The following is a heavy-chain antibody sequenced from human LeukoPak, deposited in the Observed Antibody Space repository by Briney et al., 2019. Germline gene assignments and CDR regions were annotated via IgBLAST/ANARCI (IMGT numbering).Heavy chain of an antibody. CDR3: ARGRFAKIVVVHSFHYGMDV. CDR1: GGSFTDYF. CDR2: INDYTGNT. Sequence: SETLSLTCAVFGGSFTDYFWTWIRQSPGKGVEWSGEINDYTGNTNSNPSLNSLVSISLEKSKTQFSLELRSVTAADTAVYYCARGRFAKIVVVHSFHYGMDVWGQGTTVTVSS. J-gene: IGHJ6*02. D-gene: IGHD3-22*01. V-gene: IGHV4-34*01.